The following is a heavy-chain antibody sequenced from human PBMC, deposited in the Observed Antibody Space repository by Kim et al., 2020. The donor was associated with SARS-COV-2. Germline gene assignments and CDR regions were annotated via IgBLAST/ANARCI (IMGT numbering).Heavy chain of an antibody. CDR2: IYNTGRT. Sequence: SETLSLTCTVSGGSISSYYWSWIRQPPGQGLEWIGFIYNTGRTDYNPSLKSRVTISIDTSKKQFSLKMNSLTAADTAVYYCARRDTSNWYFDYWGLGTLVTVSS. J-gene: IGHJ4*02. D-gene: IGHD1-1*01. V-gene: IGHV4-4*09. CDR1: GGSISSYY. CDR3: ARRDTSNWYFDY.